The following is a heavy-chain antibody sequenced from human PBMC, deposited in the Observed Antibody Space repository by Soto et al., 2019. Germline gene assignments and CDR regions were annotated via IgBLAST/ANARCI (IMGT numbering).Heavy chain of an antibody. D-gene: IGHD3-10*01. Sequence: QVQLVQSGAEVKKPGSSVNVSCKASGGTFSNHLISWVRQAPGQGIEWMGTIIPLFGILNYAQKLQGRVTNSADKSTSTAYMELSSLRSDDTAVYYCASGSLYGSGSYPVDYWGQGTLVTVSS. CDR2: IIPLFGIL. V-gene: IGHV1-69*02. CDR3: ASGSLYGSGSYPVDY. J-gene: IGHJ4*01. CDR1: GGTFSNHL.